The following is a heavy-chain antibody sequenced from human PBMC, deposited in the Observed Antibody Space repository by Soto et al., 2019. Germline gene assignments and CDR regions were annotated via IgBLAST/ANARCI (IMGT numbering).Heavy chain of an antibody. CDR1: GFTFDDYA. V-gene: IGHV3-9*01. Sequence: EVQLVESGGGLVQPGRSLRLSCAASGFTFDDYAMHWVRQAPGKGLEWVSGISWNSGTIGYADSVKGRFTISRDNAKNSLDLQMNSLIAQDTALYYCAKGGGSYKSYYFDYWGQGTLVTVSS. CDR3: AKGGGSYKSYYFDY. CDR2: ISWNSGTI. J-gene: IGHJ4*02. D-gene: IGHD1-26*01.